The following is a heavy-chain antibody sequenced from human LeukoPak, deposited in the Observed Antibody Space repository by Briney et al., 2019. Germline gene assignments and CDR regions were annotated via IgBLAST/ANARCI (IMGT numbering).Heavy chain of an antibody. CDR3: AKSLTTVKRGNFDS. V-gene: IGHV3-23*01. CDR1: GFTFSSYA. D-gene: IGHD4-17*01. CDR2: ISGSGGST. Sequence: GGSLRLSCAASGFTFSSYAMSWVRQAPGKGLEWVSAISGSGGSTYYADSVKGRLTISRDNSKNTLYLQMNSLRAEDTAVFFCAKSLTTVKRGNFDSWGQGTLVTVSS. J-gene: IGHJ4*02.